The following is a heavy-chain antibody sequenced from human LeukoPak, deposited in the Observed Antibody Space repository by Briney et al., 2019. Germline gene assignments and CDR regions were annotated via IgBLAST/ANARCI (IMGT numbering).Heavy chain of an antibody. Sequence: ASVKVSFKASGYTFTSYGISWVRQAPGQGLEWMGWISAYNGNTNYAQKLQGRVTMTTDTSTSTAYMELRSLRSDDTAVYYCAGISTGYSADDAFDISGQGTMVTVSS. CDR1: GYTFTSYG. CDR2: ISAYNGNT. CDR3: AGISTGYSADDAFDI. D-gene: IGHD3-22*01. J-gene: IGHJ3*02. V-gene: IGHV1-18*01.